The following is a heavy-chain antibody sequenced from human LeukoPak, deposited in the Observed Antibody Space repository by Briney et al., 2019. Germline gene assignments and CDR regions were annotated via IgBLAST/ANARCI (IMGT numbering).Heavy chain of an antibody. CDR2: IVGSGSST. Sequence: GGSLRLSCAASGFTFSGSAMHWVRQAPGKGLEWVSAIVGSGSSTYYADSVKGRFTISRDNSKNTLYLQMNSLRAEDTAVYYCAKDRVRFSSRVDAFDIWGRGTMVTVSS. D-gene: IGHD6-13*01. CDR3: AKDRVRFSSRVDAFDI. CDR1: GFTFSGSA. V-gene: IGHV3-23*01. J-gene: IGHJ3*02.